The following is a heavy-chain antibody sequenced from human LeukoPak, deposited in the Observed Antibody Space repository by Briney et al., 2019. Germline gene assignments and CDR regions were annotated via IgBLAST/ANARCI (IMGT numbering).Heavy chain of an antibody. J-gene: IGHJ4*02. CDR2: IFYSVTAKDNMSDSVTS. V-gene: IGHV4-59*11. CDR3: ATIKRGYPFGYFDF. D-gene: IGHD5-18*01. Sequence: KPSETPSPPRTVSGGSFSSHYWGWIRQSPGKGLEWIAYIFYSVTAKDNMSDSVTSKDNPSLKSRLTLSADTSKNQFSLRLSYVTAADTAVYYCATIKRGYPFGYFDFWGQGILVTVSS. CDR1: GGSFSSHY.